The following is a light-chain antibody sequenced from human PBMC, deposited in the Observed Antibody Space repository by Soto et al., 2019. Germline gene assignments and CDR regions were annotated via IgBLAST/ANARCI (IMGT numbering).Light chain of an antibody. V-gene: IGKV3D-7*01. CDR2: DTS. CDR1: QTIRSGF. J-gene: IGKJ5*01. Sequence: EILMTQSPGTLSLSPGDRATLSCRASQTIRSGFLAWYQQKAGQAPRLPIYDTSTRATGVPTRFSGSRPGAEFTLTINSLQPEDFAVYYCHHYHNWPMTFGQGTRLDIK. CDR3: HHYHNWPMT.